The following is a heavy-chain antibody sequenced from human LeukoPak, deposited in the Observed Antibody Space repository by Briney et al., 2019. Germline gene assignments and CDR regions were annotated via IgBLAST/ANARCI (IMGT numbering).Heavy chain of an antibody. V-gene: IGHV3-30*18. CDR3: AKDIYASGWYGFDY. CDR2: ISYDGSNK. J-gene: IGHJ4*02. Sequence: GGSLRLSCAASGFTFSSYGMHWVRQAPGKGLEWVAVISYDGSNKYYADSVKGRFTISRDNSKNTLYLQMNSLRAEDTAVYYCAKDIYASGWYGFDYWGQGTLVTVSS. D-gene: IGHD6-19*01. CDR1: GFTFSSYG.